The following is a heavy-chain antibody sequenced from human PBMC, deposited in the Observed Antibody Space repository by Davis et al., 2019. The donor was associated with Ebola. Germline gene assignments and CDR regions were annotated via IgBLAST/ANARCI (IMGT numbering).Heavy chain of an antibody. CDR2: IYYSGST. Sequence: PSETLSLTCTVSGGSISSYYWSWIRQPPGKGLEWIGYIYYSGSTNYNPSLKSRVTISVDTSKNQFSLKLSSVTAADTAVYYCAREKYSSSGVGFDPWGQGTLVTVSS. CDR3: AREKYSSSGVGFDP. V-gene: IGHV4-59*01. CDR1: GGSISSYY. J-gene: IGHJ5*02. D-gene: IGHD6-6*01.